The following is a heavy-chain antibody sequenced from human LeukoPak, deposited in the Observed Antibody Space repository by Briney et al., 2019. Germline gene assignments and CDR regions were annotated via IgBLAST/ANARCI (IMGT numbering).Heavy chain of an antibody. CDR3: AREVRSGGRFDP. D-gene: IGHD2-15*01. V-gene: IGHV4-59*01. CDR1: GGSISSYY. Sequence: SETLSLTCTVSGGSISSYYWSWTRQPPGKGLEWIGYIYYSGSTNYNPSLKSRVTISVDTSKNQFSLKLSSVTAADTAVYYCAREVRSGGRFDPWGQGTLVTVSS. CDR2: IYYSGST. J-gene: IGHJ5*02.